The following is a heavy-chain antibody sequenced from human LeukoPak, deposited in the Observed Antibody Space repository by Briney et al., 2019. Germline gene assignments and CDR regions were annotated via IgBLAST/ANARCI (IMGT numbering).Heavy chain of an antibody. D-gene: IGHD2-21*02. J-gene: IGHJ5*02. Sequence: PGRSLRLSCAASGFTFSSYGMHWVRQAPGTGLEWVAVISHDGDHKYHADSVKGRFTISRDNSKNTLYLQMNSLRVEDTAVYYCVRDNPRCCGVVPANIDDLWGQGTLVTVSS. CDR2: ISHDGDHK. V-gene: IGHV3-30*03. CDR3: VRDNPRCCGVVPANIDDL. CDR1: GFTFSSYG.